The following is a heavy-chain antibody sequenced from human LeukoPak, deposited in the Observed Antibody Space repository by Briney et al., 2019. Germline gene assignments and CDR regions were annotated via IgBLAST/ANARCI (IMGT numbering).Heavy chain of an antibody. CDR2: IYTSGTI. V-gene: IGHV4-4*07. D-gene: IGHD3-10*02. Sequence: RASETLSLTCTVSGGSISSYYWTWVRQPAGKGLEWIGRIYTSGTINYNPSLKSRAIISVDKSKNQFSVQMTSVTAADTAVYYCARDAAPQGITMFWTIWGHGTMVSVSS. J-gene: IGHJ3*02. CDR3: ARDAAPQGITMFWTI. CDR1: GGSISSYY.